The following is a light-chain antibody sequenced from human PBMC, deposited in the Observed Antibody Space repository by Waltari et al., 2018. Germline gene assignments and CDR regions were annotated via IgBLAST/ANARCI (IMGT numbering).Light chain of an antibody. Sequence: QSALTQPASVSGSPGQSIAISCTGSSSDVGAFDYVSWYQQHPGKVPKLIIYDVNKRPSAGSHRFSGSKSGSTASLTISGLQPEDEADYYCCSFTSGSSLRFGGGTKLTVL. V-gene: IGLV2-14*03. CDR3: CSFTSGSSLR. J-gene: IGLJ2*01. CDR1: SSDVGAFDY. CDR2: DVN.